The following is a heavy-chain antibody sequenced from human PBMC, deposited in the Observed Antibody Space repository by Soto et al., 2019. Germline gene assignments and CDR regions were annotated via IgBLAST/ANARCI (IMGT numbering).Heavy chain of an antibody. V-gene: IGHV3-30-3*01. CDR3: ARDHCSSTSYYATADDAFDI. Sequence: QVQLVESGGGVVQPGRSLRLSCAASGFTFSRYAMHWVRQAPGKGLEWVAVISYDGSNKYYADSVKGRFTISRDNSKNTLYLQMNSLRAEDTAAYYCARDHCSSTSYYATADDAFDIWGQGTMVTVSS. J-gene: IGHJ3*02. CDR1: GFTFSRYA. CDR2: ISYDGSNK. D-gene: IGHD2-2*01.